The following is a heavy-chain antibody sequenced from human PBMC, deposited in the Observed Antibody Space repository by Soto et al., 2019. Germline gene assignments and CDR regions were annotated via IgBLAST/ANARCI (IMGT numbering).Heavy chain of an antibody. CDR2: IYYSGST. D-gene: IGHD3-3*01. CDR3: ARGVYYAFWSGYYTGIWFDP. J-gene: IGHJ5*02. CDR1: GGSISSYY. Sequence: PSETLSLTCTVSGGSISSYYWSWIRQPPGKGLEWIGYIYYSGSTNYNPSLKSRVTISVDTSKNQFSLKLSSVTAADTAVYYCARGVYYAFWSGYYTGIWFDPWGQGTLVTVAS. V-gene: IGHV4-59*01.